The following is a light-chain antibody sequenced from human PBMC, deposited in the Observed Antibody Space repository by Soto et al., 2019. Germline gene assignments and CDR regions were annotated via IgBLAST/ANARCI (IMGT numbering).Light chain of an antibody. CDR3: SSYTSGSSHYV. Sequence: QSVLTQPASVSGSPGQSITISCTGTSSDVGAYYSVSWYQHHPGKAPKLIIYGVTNRPSGVSNRFSGSKSGNTASLTISGLQDGDEADYHCSSYTSGSSHYVFGTGTKVTVL. CDR2: GVT. V-gene: IGLV2-14*01. J-gene: IGLJ1*01. CDR1: SSDVGAYYS.